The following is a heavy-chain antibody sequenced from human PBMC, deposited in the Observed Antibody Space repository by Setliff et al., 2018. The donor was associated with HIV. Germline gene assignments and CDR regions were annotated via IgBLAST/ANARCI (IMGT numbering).Heavy chain of an antibody. CDR2: IFHSGTT. J-gene: IGHJ4*02. CDR1: GFTFSDYS. V-gene: IGHV4-38-2*01. Sequence: LSCAASGFTFSDYSMSWVRQPSGKGLEWMGNIFHSGTTYYNPSLRSRVTISVDTSKNQFSLKLSPVTAADTAVYYCARQGDGYNLYHVYYFDYWGQGTLVTVSS. CDR3: ARQGDGYNLYHVYYFDY. D-gene: IGHD5-12*01.